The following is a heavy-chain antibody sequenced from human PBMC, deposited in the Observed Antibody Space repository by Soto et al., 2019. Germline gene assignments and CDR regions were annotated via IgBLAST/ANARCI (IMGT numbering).Heavy chain of an antibody. D-gene: IGHD3-22*01. J-gene: IGHJ5*02. CDR1: VASISSGGYY. CDR3: ARESKYVTSGYPPWFAP. V-gene: IGHV4-31*03. Sequence: QVQLQESGPGLVKPSQTLSLTCTVSVASISSGGYYWSWIRQHPGEGLEWIGYIYYSGSTSYNPSLKSRVTISVDTSKNQFPLKLSSVTDADTAVYSCARESKYVTSGYPPWFAPWGQGTLVTVSS. CDR2: IYYSGST.